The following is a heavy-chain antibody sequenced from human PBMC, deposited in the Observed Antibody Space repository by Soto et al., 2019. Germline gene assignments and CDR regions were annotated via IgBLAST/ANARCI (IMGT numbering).Heavy chain of an antibody. D-gene: IGHD3-3*02. Sequence: QVQLVQSGAEVKKPGSSVKVSCKASGGTFSTSAISWVRQAPGQGLEWVGGIMPVFPTPDYAQKFQGRVTITADEYTTTAYLELTSLRTDDTAVYYCARDKDRQQLGGNYYYILDVWGQWTAITVSS. V-gene: IGHV1-69*12. J-gene: IGHJ6*02. CDR3: ARDKDRQQLGGNYYYILDV. CDR2: IMPVFPTP. CDR1: GGTFSTSA.